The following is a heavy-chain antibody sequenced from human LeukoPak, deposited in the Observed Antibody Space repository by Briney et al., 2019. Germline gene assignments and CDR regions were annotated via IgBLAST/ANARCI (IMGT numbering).Heavy chain of an antibody. D-gene: IGHD3-9*01. J-gene: IGHJ6*02. Sequence: GGSLRLSCAASGFTFSDYYMSWIRQAPGKGLEWVSSFSSSSSYIYYADSVKGRFTISRDNAKNSLYLQMNSLRAEDTAVYYCARDIYYDILTGPYYYGMDVWGQGTTVTVSS. CDR2: FSSSSSYI. CDR1: GFTFSDYY. V-gene: IGHV3-11*06. CDR3: ARDIYYDILTGPYYYGMDV.